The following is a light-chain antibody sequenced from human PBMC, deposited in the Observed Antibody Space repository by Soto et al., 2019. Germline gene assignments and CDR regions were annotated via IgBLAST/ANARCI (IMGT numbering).Light chain of an antibody. CDR1: QSIGSH. V-gene: IGKV1-39*01. CDR2: GAS. CDR3: QQGYSSPHSIT. J-gene: IGKJ5*01. Sequence: DIQMAQSPSSLSASVGDTVTITCRASQSIGSHLNWYQQKAGKAPKVLIYGASSLQGGVPSRFTGSGSGTDFTLTISTLQPDDFATYYCQQGYSSPHSITFGQGTRLEIK.